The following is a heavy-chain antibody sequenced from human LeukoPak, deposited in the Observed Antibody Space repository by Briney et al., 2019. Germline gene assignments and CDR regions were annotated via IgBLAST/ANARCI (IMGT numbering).Heavy chain of an antibody. CDR1: GFTFSDYW. CDR3: AKGWQLGRGYYYYYMDV. V-gene: IGHV3-74*01. Sequence: PGGSLRLSCAASGFTFSDYWIHWVRQAPGKGLVWVSRINTDGTSTTYADSVRGRFTISRDNAKNTLYLQMNSLRAEDAAVYYCAKGWQLGRGYYYYYMDVWGKGTTVTVSS. J-gene: IGHJ6*03. CDR2: INTDGTST. D-gene: IGHD7-27*01.